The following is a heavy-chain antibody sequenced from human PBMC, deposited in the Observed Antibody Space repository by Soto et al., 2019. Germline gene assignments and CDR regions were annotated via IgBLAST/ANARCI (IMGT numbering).Heavy chain of an antibody. V-gene: IGHV3-30*18. D-gene: IGHD2-21*02. CDR2: ISYDGSNK. CDR3: AKENTGCGGDCYPDYFDY. J-gene: IGHJ4*02. Sequence: GGSLRLSCAASGFTFSSYGMHWVRQAPGKGLEWVAVISYDGSNKYYADSVKGRFTISRDNSKNTLYLQMNSLRAEDTAVYYCAKENTGCGGDCYPDYFDYWGQGTLVTVSS. CDR1: GFTFSSYG.